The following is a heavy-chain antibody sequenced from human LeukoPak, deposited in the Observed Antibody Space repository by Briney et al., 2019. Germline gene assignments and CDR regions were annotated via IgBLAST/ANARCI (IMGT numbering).Heavy chain of an antibody. CDR2: INSDGSST. D-gene: IGHD3-22*01. CDR3: ARYYYDRSGYPRFDY. Sequence: PGGSLRLSCAASGFTFSSYWMHWVRQAPGKGLVWVSRINSDGSSTTYADSVKGRFTISRDNAKNTLYLQMNSLRAEDTAVYYCARYYYDRSGYPRFDYWGQGTLVTVSS. CDR1: GFTFSSYW. J-gene: IGHJ4*02. V-gene: IGHV3-74*01.